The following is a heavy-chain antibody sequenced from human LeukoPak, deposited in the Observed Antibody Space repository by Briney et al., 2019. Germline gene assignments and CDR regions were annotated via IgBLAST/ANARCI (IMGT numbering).Heavy chain of an antibody. V-gene: IGHV4-39*01. Sequence: PSETLSLTCTVSGGSISSSSYYWGWIRQPPGKGLEWIGSIYYSGSTYYNPSLKSRVTISVDTSKNQFSLKLSSVTAADTAVNYCAVLTDDYGAYAAGGNKQYYYYMDVWGKGTTVTVSS. D-gene: IGHD4-17*01. CDR1: GGSISSSSYY. CDR3: AVLTDDYGAYAAGGNKQYYYYMDV. CDR2: IYYSGST. J-gene: IGHJ6*03.